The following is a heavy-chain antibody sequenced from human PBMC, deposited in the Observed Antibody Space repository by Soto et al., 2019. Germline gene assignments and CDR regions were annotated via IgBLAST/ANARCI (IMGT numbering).Heavy chain of an antibody. Sequence: QLQLVESGGGVVQPGRSLRLSCAASGFTFSNYDMHWVRQAPGKGLEWVAGISYDGTKTYYADSVTGRFTVSRDNSKNTLYLQMNSLRDEDTAVYYCARHYTTSRVGAWFDPWGQGTLVTVSS. CDR2: ISYDGTKT. V-gene: IGHV3-33*05. D-gene: IGHD3-3*01. CDR1: GFTFSNYD. J-gene: IGHJ5*02. CDR3: ARHYTTSRVGAWFDP.